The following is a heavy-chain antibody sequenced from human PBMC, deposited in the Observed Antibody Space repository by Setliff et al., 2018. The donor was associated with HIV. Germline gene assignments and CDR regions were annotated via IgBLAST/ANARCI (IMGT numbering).Heavy chain of an antibody. J-gene: IGHJ1*01. CDR2: IYYSGDS. V-gene: IGHV4-59*08. CDR3: ARFARDPTD. Sequence: SETLSLTCTVSGASITSSYWTWIRQSPGRGLEYLGYIYYSGDSNYSPSLKSRLSMSLDASTCQFSLRLNSLTAADTAMYYCARFARDPTDWGRGILVTVSS. CDR1: GASITSSY.